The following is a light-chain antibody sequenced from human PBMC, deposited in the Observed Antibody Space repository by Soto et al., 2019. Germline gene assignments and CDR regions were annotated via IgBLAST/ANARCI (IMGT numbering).Light chain of an antibody. Sequence: DIQMTQSPSTLSASVGDRVTITCRASQSVSSWLAWYQQKPGKAPKLVIYDASSSESGVPSRFSGSGSGTDFTLSISSLQPDDFATHYCQQYKSDPYTFGQGTKLEIK. CDR2: DAS. CDR1: QSVSSW. CDR3: QQYKSDPYT. J-gene: IGKJ2*01. V-gene: IGKV1-5*01.